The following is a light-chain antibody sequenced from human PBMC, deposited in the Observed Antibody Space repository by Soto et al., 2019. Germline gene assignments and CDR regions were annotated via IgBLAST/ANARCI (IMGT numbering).Light chain of an antibody. V-gene: IGKV3-11*01. CDR1: ESVTSS. Sequence: EVGMTQSPATLSVYPGDSAIHSSRASESVTSSLAWYQQKPGQAPRLLIYDASNRATGIPARFSGSGSGTDFTLTISSLEPEDFAVYFCQHRANWPLAFGQGTKVDIK. CDR3: QHRANWPLA. CDR2: DAS. J-gene: IGKJ1*01.